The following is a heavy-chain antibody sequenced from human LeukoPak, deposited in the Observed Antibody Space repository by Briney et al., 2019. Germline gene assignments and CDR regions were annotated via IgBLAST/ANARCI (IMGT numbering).Heavy chain of an antibody. CDR1: GGSITSYTHY. V-gene: IGHV4-39*02. Sequence: SETLSLTCTVSGGSITSYTHYWGWIRQPPGKGLEWIATVYYTGGTYYNPSLKSRVTISIDTSRNHFSLKLTSVIAADTAMYYCVSNSSSSPWFDPWGQGTLVPVSS. D-gene: IGHD6-6*01. CDR2: VYYTGGT. CDR3: VSNSSSSPWFDP. J-gene: IGHJ5*02.